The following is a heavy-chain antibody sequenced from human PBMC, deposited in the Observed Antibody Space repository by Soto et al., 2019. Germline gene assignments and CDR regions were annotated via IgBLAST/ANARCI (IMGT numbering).Heavy chain of an antibody. CDR3: ARDREVIGNDAFDI. D-gene: IGHD3-10*01. CDR2: ISYDGSNK. J-gene: IGHJ3*02. CDR1: GFTFSSYA. V-gene: IGHV3-30-3*01. Sequence: GGSLRLSCAASGFTFSSYAMYWVRQAPGKGLEWVAVISYDGSNKYYADSVKGRFTISRDNSKNTLYLQMNSLRAEDTAVYYCARDREVIGNDAFDIWGQGTMVTVSS.